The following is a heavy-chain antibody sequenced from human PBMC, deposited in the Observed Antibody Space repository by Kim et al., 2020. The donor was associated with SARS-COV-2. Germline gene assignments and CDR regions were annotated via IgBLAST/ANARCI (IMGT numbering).Heavy chain of an antibody. V-gene: IGHV1-2*02. Sequence: ASVKVSCKASGYLFTAYYVHWVRQAPGQGLEWMGWINPNTGATDSAQRFQSGVTMTRDKAINTVYMHLSSLRSDDTAVYYCARGGIGYCDYTGCYHAFDI. CDR2: INPNTGAT. CDR3: ARGGIGYCDYTGCYHAFDI. J-gene: IGHJ3*02. D-gene: IGHD2-15*01. CDR1: GYLFTAYY.